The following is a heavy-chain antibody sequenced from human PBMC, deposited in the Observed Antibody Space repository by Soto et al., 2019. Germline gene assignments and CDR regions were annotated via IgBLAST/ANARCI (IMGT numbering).Heavy chain of an antibody. D-gene: IGHD1-26*01. CDR2: IRSKSNKYAT. CDR1: GFSFSGSA. Sequence: GGSLRLSCTASGFSFSGSAMHWVRQASGKGLEWVGRIRSKSNKYATLYAASVKGRFTISRDDSQNTAYLQMESLKSEDTAVYYCSSGSYYSSYWGQGTLVTVSS. V-gene: IGHV3-73*01. J-gene: IGHJ4*02. CDR3: SSGSYYSSY.